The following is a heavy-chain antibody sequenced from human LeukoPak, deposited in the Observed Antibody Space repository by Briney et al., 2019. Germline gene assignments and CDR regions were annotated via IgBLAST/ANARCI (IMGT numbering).Heavy chain of an antibody. V-gene: IGHV3-33*08. CDR2: IWHDGNIK. CDR1: GFTFDDYA. Sequence: GGSLRLSCAASGFTFDDYAMHWVRQAPGKGLEWVAIIWHDGNIKYYADSVKGRFIVSRDNYKNTVFLQMNSLRGEDTAVYYCARVGSGSYFLDAFDIWGQGTMVSVSS. J-gene: IGHJ3*02. D-gene: IGHD1-26*01. CDR3: ARVGSGSYFLDAFDI.